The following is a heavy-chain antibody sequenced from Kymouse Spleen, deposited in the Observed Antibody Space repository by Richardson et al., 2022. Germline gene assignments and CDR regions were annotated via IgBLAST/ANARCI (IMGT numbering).Heavy chain of an antibody. CDR3: TTDRGAVAVGGFDY. Sequence: EVQLVESGGGLVKPGGSLRLSCAASGFTFSNAWMSWVRQAPGKGLEWVGRIKSKTDGGTTDYAAPVKGRFTISRDDSKNTLYLQMNSLKTEDTAVYYCTTDRGAVAVGGFDYWGQGTLVTVSS. J-gene: IGHJ4*02. D-gene: IGHD6-19*01. V-gene: IGHV3-15*01. CDR2: IKSKTDGGTT. CDR1: GFTFSNAW.